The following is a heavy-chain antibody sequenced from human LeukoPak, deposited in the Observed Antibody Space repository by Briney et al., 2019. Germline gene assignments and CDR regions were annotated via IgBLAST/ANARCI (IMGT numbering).Heavy chain of an antibody. Sequence: ASVKVSCKGSGYRYTGYYMHWVRQAPGQGLEWMGWINPNSGGTNYAQKFQGRVTMTRDTSISTAYMELSRLRSDDTAVYYCARDYGDRFDYWGQRTLVTVSS. D-gene: IGHD4-17*01. V-gene: IGHV1-2*02. CDR1: GYRYTGYY. CDR3: ARDYGDRFDY. CDR2: INPNSGGT. J-gene: IGHJ4*02.